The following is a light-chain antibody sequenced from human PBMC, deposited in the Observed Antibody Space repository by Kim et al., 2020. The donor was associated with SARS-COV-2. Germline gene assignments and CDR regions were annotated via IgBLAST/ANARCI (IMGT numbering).Light chain of an antibody. CDR2: HAS. J-gene: IGKJ1*01. V-gene: IGKV1-5*01. CDR3: QQYDRYPWT. CDR1: QSSSTW. Sequence: AYVGERVTFTCRASQSSSTWLAWYQEKPGKVLKLLIYHASSLQRGVSSRFSGSGSGTEFTLTISSLQPDDFATYYCQQYDRYPWTFGQGTKVEIK.